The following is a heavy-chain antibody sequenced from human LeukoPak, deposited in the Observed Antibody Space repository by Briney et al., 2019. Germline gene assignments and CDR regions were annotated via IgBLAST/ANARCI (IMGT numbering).Heavy chain of an antibody. Sequence: GGSLGLSCAASGFTFSSYAMSWVRQAPGKGLEWVSAISGSGGSTYYADSVKGRFTISRDNSKNTLYLQMNSLRAEDTAVYYCAKDDYYGSGRAYWGQGTLVTVSS. CDR1: GFTFSSYA. V-gene: IGHV3-23*01. D-gene: IGHD3-10*01. J-gene: IGHJ4*02. CDR3: AKDDYYGSGRAY. CDR2: ISGSGGST.